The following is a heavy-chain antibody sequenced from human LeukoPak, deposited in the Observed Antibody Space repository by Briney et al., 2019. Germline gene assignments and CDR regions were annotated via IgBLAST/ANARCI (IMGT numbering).Heavy chain of an antibody. V-gene: IGHV1-46*01. CDR1: GYTFTNYY. CDR3: ARDKAPRYNYGSSY. J-gene: IGHJ4*02. D-gene: IGHD5-18*01. Sequence: ASVKVSCKASGYTFTNYYMHWVRQAPGQGLEWMGIINPSGDRTTYAQNFQGRVTMTRDTSTSTVYMELSSLRSEDTAVFYCARDKAPRYNYGSSYWGQGTLLTVSS. CDR2: INPSGDRT.